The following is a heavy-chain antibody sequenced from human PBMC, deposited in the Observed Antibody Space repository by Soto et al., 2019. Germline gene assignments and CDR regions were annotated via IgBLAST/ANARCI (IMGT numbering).Heavy chain of an antibody. Sequence: ASVKVSCKASGYTLTNYGVTWVRQAPGQGLEWLGRVTPYKADTNSAQNLQGRVTMATDTSTNTAYLELRSLRSDDTAVYFCATDGPSNSGNLYAFDIWGQGTMVHRLL. V-gene: IGHV1-18*04. J-gene: IGHJ3*02. D-gene: IGHD5-12*01. CDR2: VTPYKADT. CDR3: ATDGPSNSGNLYAFDI. CDR1: GYTLTNYG.